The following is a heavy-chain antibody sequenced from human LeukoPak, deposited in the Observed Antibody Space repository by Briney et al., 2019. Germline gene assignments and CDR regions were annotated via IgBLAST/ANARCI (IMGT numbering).Heavy chain of an antibody. CDR2: FDPEDGET. D-gene: IGHD2-21*02. Sequence: ASVKVSCKVSGYTLTELSMHWVRRATGKGLEWMGGFDPEDGETIYAQKFQGRVTMTEDTSTDTAYMELSSLRSEDTAVYYCATCAGDAPHAGRENRFYPWGQGTLVTVSS. V-gene: IGHV1-24*01. CDR1: GYTLTELS. CDR3: ATCAGDAPHAGRENRFYP. J-gene: IGHJ5*02.